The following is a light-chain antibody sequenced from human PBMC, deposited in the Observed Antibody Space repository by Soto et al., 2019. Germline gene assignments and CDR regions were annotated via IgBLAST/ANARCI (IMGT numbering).Light chain of an antibody. CDR1: QEISNY. CDR2: DAS. Sequence: DIQMIQSPSSLSASVGDRVTITCQASQEISNYLNWYQQKPGKAPKLLIYDASNLERGVPSRFSGRGSGTDFTFTISSLQSDDFAVYYCQQYHYWWAFGQGTKVDIK. V-gene: IGKV1-33*01. J-gene: IGKJ1*01. CDR3: QQYHYWWA.